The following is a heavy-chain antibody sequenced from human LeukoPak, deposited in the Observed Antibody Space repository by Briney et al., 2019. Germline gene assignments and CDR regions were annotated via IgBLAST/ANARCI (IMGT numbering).Heavy chain of an antibody. D-gene: IGHD5-12*01. Sequence: PGGSLRLSCAASGFTFSSYSMNWVRQAPGKGLEWVSYISSSSSTIYYADSVKGRFTISRDNAKNSLYLQMNSLRAEDTAVYYCARALVATIDDYWGQGTLVTVPS. CDR1: GFTFSSYS. J-gene: IGHJ4*02. CDR3: ARALVATIDDY. V-gene: IGHV3-48*01. CDR2: ISSSSSTI.